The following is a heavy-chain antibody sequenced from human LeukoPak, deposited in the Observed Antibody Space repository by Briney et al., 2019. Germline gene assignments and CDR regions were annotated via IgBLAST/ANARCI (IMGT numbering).Heavy chain of an antibody. CDR3: ARGRSSGWSYYYYYGMDV. CDR2: MNPNSGNT. D-gene: IGHD6-19*01. CDR1: GYTFTSYG. J-gene: IGHJ6*02. V-gene: IGHV1-8*02. Sequence: ASVKVSCKASGYTFTSYGINWVRQATGQGLEWMGWMNPNSGNTGYAQKFQGRVTMTRNTSISTAYMELSSLRSEDTAVYYCARGRSSGWSYYYYYGMDVWGQGTTVTVSS.